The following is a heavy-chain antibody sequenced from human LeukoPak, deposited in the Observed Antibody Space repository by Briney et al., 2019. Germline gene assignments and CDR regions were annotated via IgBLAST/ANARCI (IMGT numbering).Heavy chain of an antibody. CDR2: MNPNSGNT. J-gene: IGHJ1*01. D-gene: IGHD3-22*01. V-gene: IGHV1-8*03. CDR1: GYTFTSYD. CDR3: AARYYDSSGYYYFQH. Sequence: GASVKVSCKASGYTFTSYDINGVGQATGQGLEWMGWMNPNSGNTGYAQKFQGRVTITRNTSISTAYMELSSLRSEDTAVYYCAARYYDSSGYYYFQHWGQGTLVTVSS.